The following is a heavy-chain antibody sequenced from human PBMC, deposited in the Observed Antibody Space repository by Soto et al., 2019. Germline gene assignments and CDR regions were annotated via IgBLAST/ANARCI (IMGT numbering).Heavy chain of an antibody. CDR1: GVTFSSYW. CDR2: IKQDGGEK. Sequence: GGSLRLSCAASGVTFSSYWMSWVRPAPGKGLEWVANIKQDGGEKYYVDSVKGRFTISRDNAKNSLYLQMNSLRVEDTALYYCARRYSSSWSGFDPWGQGTLVTVSS. D-gene: IGHD6-13*01. CDR3: ARRYSSSWSGFDP. V-gene: IGHV3-7*01. J-gene: IGHJ5*02.